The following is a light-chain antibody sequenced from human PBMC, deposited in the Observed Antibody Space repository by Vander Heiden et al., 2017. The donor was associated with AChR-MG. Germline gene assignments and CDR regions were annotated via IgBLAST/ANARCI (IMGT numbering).Light chain of an antibody. CDR3: QAYDSSLSGSV. Sequence: QSVLTQPPSVSGAPGQRVTIPCTGSSSNIGAGYDVHWYQQLPGTAPKRLIYANTNRLSGVPDRFSGSKSGTSAALAITGLQAEDEADYYCQAYDSSLSGSVFGGGTKLTVL. J-gene: IGLJ3*02. CDR2: ANT. V-gene: IGLV1-40*01. CDR1: SSNIGAGYD.